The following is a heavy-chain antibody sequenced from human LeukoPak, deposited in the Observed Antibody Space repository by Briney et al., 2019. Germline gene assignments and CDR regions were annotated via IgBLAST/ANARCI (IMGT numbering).Heavy chain of an antibody. V-gene: IGHV3-11*04. CDR3: AKSYYYGSGSYYRSYYYYMDV. J-gene: IGHJ6*03. CDR1: GITFNDSY. CDR2: MYTGGSTI. Sequence: GGSLRLSCAASGITFNDSYMSWIRQAPGKGLEWISFMYTGGSTIYYADSVKGRFTISRDNAKSSLHLQMNSLSAEDTAVYYCAKSYYYGSGSYYRSYYYYMDVWGKGTTVTVSS. D-gene: IGHD3-10*01.